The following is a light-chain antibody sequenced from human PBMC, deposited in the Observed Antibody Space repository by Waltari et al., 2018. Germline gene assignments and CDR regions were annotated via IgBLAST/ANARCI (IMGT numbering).Light chain of an antibody. CDR3: LSYAGNDGYF. Sequence: QSALAQPPSASGSPGQSVTIPCTGTSSDVAGYNYVSWYQHHPGKAPKLMLTDVSTRPSGVPVRFSGSKSGNTASLTISGLQADDEADYYCLSYAGNDGYFFGTGTRVTVL. CDR2: DVS. CDR1: SSDVAGYNY. J-gene: IGLJ1*01. V-gene: IGLV2-8*01.